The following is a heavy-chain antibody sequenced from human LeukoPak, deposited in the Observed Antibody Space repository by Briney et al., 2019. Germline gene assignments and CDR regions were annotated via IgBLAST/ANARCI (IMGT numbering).Heavy chain of an antibody. CDR1: GGSISSYY. J-gene: IGHJ4*02. CDR3: ARGLEGATMIDY. Sequence: SETLSLTCTVSGGSISSYYWSWIRQPPGKGLEWIGYIYYSGSTNYNPSLKSRVTISVDTSKNQFSLKLSSVTAADTAVYYCARGLEGATMIDYWGQGTLVTVSS. V-gene: IGHV4-59*01. D-gene: IGHD1-26*01. CDR2: IYYSGST.